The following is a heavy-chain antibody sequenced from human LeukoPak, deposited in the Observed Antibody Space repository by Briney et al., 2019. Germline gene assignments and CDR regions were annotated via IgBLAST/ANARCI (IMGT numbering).Heavy chain of an antibody. D-gene: IGHD3-10*01. CDR3: AKSLWLFRGVPLYYYYYGMNV. V-gene: IGHV3-30*18. CDR2: ISYDGSNK. Sequence: PGRSLRLSCAASGFTFSSYGMHWVRQAPGKGLEWVAVISYDGSNKYYADSVKGRFTISRDNSKNTLYLQMNSLRAEDTAVYYCAKSLWLFRGVPLYYYYYGMNVWGKGTTVTVSS. CDR1: GFTFSSYG. J-gene: IGHJ6*04.